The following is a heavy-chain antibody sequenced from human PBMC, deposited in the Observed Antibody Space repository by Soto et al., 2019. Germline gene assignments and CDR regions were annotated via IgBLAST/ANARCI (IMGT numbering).Heavy chain of an antibody. J-gene: IGHJ3*02. CDR1: GGTFSSYT. Sequence: ASVKVSCKASGGTFSSYTISWVRQAPGQGLEWMGRIIPILGIANYAQKFQGRVTITADKSTSTAYMELSSLRSEDTAVYYCASDPINIVATIDAFDIWGQGTMVTVSS. CDR3: ASDPINIVATIDAFDI. D-gene: IGHD5-12*01. V-gene: IGHV1-69*02. CDR2: IIPILGIA.